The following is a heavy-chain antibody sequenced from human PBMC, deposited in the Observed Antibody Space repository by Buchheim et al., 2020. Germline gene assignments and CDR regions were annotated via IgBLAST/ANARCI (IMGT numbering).Heavy chain of an antibody. CDR3: SRLSVTADAYDI. D-gene: IGHD2-21*02. J-gene: IGHJ3*02. V-gene: IGHV3-73*02. CDR2: IKSKADNSAT. Sequence: QLVESGGGLVQPGGSLKLSCAASGATLSGFAIHWVRQASGKGLEWVGRIKSKADNSATEYSASLRGRIAMSRDDSKNMAYLQMNSLKTEDTAVYYCSRLSVTADAYDIWGQGT. CDR1: GATLSGFA.